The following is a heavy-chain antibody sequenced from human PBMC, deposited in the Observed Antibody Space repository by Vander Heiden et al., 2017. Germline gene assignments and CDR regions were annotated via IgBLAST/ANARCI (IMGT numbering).Heavy chain of an antibody. CDR3: ANARGGYDILTGYYGNWFDP. CDR2: ISGSGGST. D-gene: IGHD3-9*01. Sequence: EVQLLESGGGLVQPGGSLSLSCAASGFTFSSYAMSWVRQAPGKGLEWVSAISGSGGSTYYADSVKGRFTISRDNSKNTLYLQMNSLRAEDTAVYYCANARGGYDILTGYYGNWFDPWGQGTLVTVSS. V-gene: IGHV3-23*01. CDR1: GFTFSSYA. J-gene: IGHJ5*02.